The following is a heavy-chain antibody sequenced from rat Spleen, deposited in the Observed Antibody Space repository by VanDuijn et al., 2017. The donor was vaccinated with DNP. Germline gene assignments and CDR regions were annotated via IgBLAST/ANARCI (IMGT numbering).Heavy chain of an antibody. D-gene: IGHD1-6*01. Sequence: EVQLVETGGGLVQPGRSLKLSCVASGFTFSSYWMYWIRQAPGKGLEWVASINTDGGSTYYPDSVKGRFTISRDNAENTVYLQMNSLRSEDTATYYCAKGPIYVYYGLFAYWGQGTLVTVSS. V-gene: IGHV5-58*01. J-gene: IGHJ3*01. CDR1: GFTFSSYW. CDR3: AKGPIYVYYGLFAY. CDR2: INTDGGST.